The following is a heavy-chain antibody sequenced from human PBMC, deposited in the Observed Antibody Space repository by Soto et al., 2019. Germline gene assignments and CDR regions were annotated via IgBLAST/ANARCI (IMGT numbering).Heavy chain of an antibody. V-gene: IGHV4-39*01. D-gene: IGHD2-2*01. CDR3: ARRCSSTSCYFYYMDV. CDR1: GGSISSSSYY. J-gene: IGHJ6*03. CDR2: IYYSGST. Sequence: SETLSLTCTVSGGSISSSSYYWGWIRQPPGKGLEWIGSIYYSGSTYYNPSLKSRVTISVDTSKNQFSLKLSSVTAADTAVYYCARRCSSTSCYFYYMDVWGKGTTVTVSS.